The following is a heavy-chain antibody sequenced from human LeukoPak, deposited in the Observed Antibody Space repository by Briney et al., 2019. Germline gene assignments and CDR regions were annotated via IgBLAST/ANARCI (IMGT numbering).Heavy chain of an antibody. CDR2: IYPGDSDT. D-gene: IGHD5-18*01. CDR1: GYSFTSYW. J-gene: IGHJ6*02. Sequence: GESLKISCTGSGYSFTSYWIGWVRHMPGKGLELMGIIYPGDSDTRYSPSFQGQVTISADKSISTAYLQWSSLKASDTAMYYCASRATDTAMGEYGMDVWGQGTTVTVSS. CDR3: ASRATDTAMGEYGMDV. V-gene: IGHV5-51*01.